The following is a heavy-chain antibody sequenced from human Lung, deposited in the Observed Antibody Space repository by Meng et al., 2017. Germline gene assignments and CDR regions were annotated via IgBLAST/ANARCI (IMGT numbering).Heavy chain of an antibody. CDR2: INHSGST. CDR3: ARGPTTMAHDFDY. D-gene: IGHD4-11*01. Sequence: VPPKQWGAGLLKPSEPLSLTCVVSGGSFSDYYWSWIRQPPGKGLEWIGEINHSGSTNYNPSLESRATIPVDTSQNNLSLKLSSVTAADSAVYYCARGPTTMAHDFDYWGQGTLVTVSS. CDR1: GGSFSDYY. J-gene: IGHJ4*02. V-gene: IGHV4-34*01.